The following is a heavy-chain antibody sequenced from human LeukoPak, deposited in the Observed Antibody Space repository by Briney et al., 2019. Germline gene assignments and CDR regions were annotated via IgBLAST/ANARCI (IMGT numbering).Heavy chain of an antibody. CDR1: GGSISSYY. V-gene: IGHV4-59*01. J-gene: IGHJ6*03. CDR3: ARSRPWYMDV. Sequence: PSETLSLTCTVSGGSISSYYWNWIRQPPGKGLEWIGYIYYSGGTNYNPSLKSRVTISVDTSKNQFSLKLSSVTAADTAVYYCARSRPWYMDVWGKGTTVTVSS. D-gene: IGHD6-6*01. CDR2: IYYSGGT.